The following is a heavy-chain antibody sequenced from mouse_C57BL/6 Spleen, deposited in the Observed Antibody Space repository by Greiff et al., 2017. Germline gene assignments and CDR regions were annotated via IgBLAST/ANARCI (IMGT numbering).Heavy chain of an antibody. Sequence: QVQLKESGAELVRPGASVKLSCKASGYTFTDYYINWVKQRPGQGLEWIARIYPGSGNTYYNEKFKGKATLTAEKSSSTAYMQLSSLTSEDSAVYFCARWGDYYGFDYWGQGTTLTVSS. CDR3: ARWGDYYGFDY. CDR1: GYTFTDYY. V-gene: IGHV1-76*01. CDR2: IYPGSGNT. D-gene: IGHD1-1*01. J-gene: IGHJ2*01.